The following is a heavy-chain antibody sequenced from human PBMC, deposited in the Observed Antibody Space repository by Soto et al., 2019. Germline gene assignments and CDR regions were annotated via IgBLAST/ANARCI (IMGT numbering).Heavy chain of an antibody. CDR1: GGSISSNY. V-gene: IGHV4-4*07. D-gene: IGHD1-1*01. J-gene: IGHJ5*02. Sequence: PSATLSLTYNVSGGSISSNYWSWIRQPAGKGLEWIGRINTSGSTNYNPSLKSRVTMSVDTSKNQVSLKLRSVTAADTAVYYCVRDGTKTLRDWFDPWGQGISVTVSS. CDR2: INTSGST. CDR3: VRDGTKTLRDWFDP.